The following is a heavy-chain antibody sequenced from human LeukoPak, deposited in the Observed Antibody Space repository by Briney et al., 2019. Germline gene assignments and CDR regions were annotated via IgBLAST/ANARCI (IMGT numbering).Heavy chain of an antibody. Sequence: PSETLSLTCSVSGGSINGGSYYWSWIRQPAGKPLEWIGHIFTTGSTSYNPSLRTRVTISEDSSKDQFSLKLSSVTAADTAMYFCGFSEGDFWGQGALVTVSS. CDR3: GFSEGDF. CDR2: IFTTGST. J-gene: IGHJ4*02. CDR1: GGSINGGSYY. V-gene: IGHV4-61*09. D-gene: IGHD6-25*01.